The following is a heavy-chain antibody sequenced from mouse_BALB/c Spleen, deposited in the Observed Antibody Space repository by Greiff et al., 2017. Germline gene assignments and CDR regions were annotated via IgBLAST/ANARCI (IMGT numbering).Heavy chain of an antibody. CDR1: GFSLTSYG. V-gene: IGHV2-9*02. CDR2: IWAGGST. J-gene: IGHJ3*01. CDR3: ARISPYYRYDGGAY. Sequence: VKLQESGPGLVAPSQSLSITCTVSGFSLTSYGVHWVRQPPGKGLEWLGVIWAGGSTNYNSALMSRLSISKDNSKSQVFLKMNSLQTDDTAMYYCARISPYYRYDGGAYWGQGTLVTVSA. D-gene: IGHD2-14*01.